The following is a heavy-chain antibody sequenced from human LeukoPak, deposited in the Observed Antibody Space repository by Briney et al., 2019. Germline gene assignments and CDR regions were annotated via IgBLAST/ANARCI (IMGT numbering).Heavy chain of an antibody. J-gene: IGHJ3*02. CDR3: ARRDYSDAFDI. D-gene: IGHD2-15*01. CDR1: GFTFSSYE. Sequence: GGSLRLSCAASGFTFSSYEMNWVRQAPGKGLEWVSYISSSGSTIYYADSVKGRFTISRDNAKNSLYLQMNSLRAEDTAVYYCARRDYSDAFDIWGQGTMVTVSS. CDR2: ISSSGSTI. V-gene: IGHV3-48*03.